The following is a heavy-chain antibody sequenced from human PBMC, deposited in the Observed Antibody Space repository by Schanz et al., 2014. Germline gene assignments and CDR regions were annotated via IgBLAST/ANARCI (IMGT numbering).Heavy chain of an antibody. J-gene: IGHJ5*02. Sequence: QVQLQESGPGLVKPSQTLSLTCTVSGGSISSATYYWSWVRQPAGKGLEWIGRIYSRGSSTYNPPLKSRVTIPIHPPNNNSSRKLTSVTAADTAVYYCARGGSVATIAPYTWFDPWGQGTLVTVSS. D-gene: IGHD5-12*01. CDR1: GGSISSATYY. V-gene: IGHV4-61*02. CDR2: IYSRGSS. CDR3: ARGGSVATIAPYTWFDP.